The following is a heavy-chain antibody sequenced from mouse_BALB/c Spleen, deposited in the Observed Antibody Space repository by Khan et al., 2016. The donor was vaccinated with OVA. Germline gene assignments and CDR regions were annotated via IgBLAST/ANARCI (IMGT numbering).Heavy chain of an antibody. Sequence: QVQLKESGPELVRPGVSVKISCKGSGYTFTDYAMYWVRQSHAKSLEWIGLISTYSGNTNYNQKFRGKATMTVDKSSSTAYLELAILTSEDSAIYYCARPAYDGYYYYWGQGTTLTVSS. CDR2: ISTYSGNT. CDR1: GYTFTDYA. D-gene: IGHD2-3*01. V-gene: IGHV1S137*01. J-gene: IGHJ2*01. CDR3: ARPAYDGYYYY.